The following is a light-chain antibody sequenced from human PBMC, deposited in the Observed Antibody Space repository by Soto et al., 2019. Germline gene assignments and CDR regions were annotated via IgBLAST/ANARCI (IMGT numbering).Light chain of an antibody. CDR2: AAS. V-gene: IGKV1-39*01. J-gene: IGKJ2*01. CDR3: QQTYNSSPYT. Sequence: IQMTQSPSSLSASVGDRVTITCRASQTIGKNLNWYQQEPGKAPKLLIYAASTLQSGVPSRFIGGGSGTDFTLTISGLQSEDFAIYFCQQTYNSSPYTFGQGTKLEIK. CDR1: QTIGKN.